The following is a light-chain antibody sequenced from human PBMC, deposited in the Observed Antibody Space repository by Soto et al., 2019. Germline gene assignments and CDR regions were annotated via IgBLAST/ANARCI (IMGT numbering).Light chain of an antibody. V-gene: IGKV3-15*01. Sequence: EIVLTQSPGTLSLSPGERATPSCRASQSISSNLAWYQQKPGQAPRLLIYGASTRATGIPARFSGSGSGTEFTLTITSLQSEDFAVYYCQQNNHWLWTFGQGTK. CDR2: GAS. CDR3: QQNNHWLWT. J-gene: IGKJ1*01. CDR1: QSISSN.